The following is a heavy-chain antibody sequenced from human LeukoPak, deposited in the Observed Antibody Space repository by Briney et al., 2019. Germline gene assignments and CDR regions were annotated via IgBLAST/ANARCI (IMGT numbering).Heavy chain of an antibody. Sequence: GGSLRLSCAASGFTFSNAWMSWVRQAPGKGLEWVGFIRSKAYGGTTEYAASVKGRFTISRDDSKSIAYLQMNSLKTEDTAVYYCTRGSSGYSYGYGPYYFDYWGQGTLVTVSS. V-gene: IGHV3-49*04. D-gene: IGHD5-18*01. J-gene: IGHJ4*02. CDR1: GFTFSNAW. CDR2: IRSKAYGGTT. CDR3: TRGSSGYSYGYGPYYFDY.